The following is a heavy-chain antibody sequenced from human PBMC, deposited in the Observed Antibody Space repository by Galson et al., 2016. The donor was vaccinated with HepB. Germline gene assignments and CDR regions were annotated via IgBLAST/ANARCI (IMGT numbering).Heavy chain of an antibody. Sequence: SVKVSCKASGGTFSEISWVRQAPGQGLEWMGGIIPVFSTENYAEKLQGRVTITADESTNTAYLELRSLRSEDTAVYYCAGSEGTPPLAGSPFDLWGRGTLVTVSS. J-gene: IGHJ2*01. CDR2: IIPVFSTE. D-gene: IGHD3-10*01. CDR3: AGSEGTPPLAGSPFDL. CDR1: GGTFSE. V-gene: IGHV1-69*13.